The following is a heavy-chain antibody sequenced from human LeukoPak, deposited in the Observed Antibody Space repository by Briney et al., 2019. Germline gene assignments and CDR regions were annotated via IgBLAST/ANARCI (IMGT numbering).Heavy chain of an antibody. CDR3: AKDGYTEWLGLYYFDY. J-gene: IGHJ4*02. CDR1: GFIFSSHG. D-gene: IGHD6-19*01. V-gene: IGHV3-23*01. Sequence: GGTLRLSCAASGFIFSSHGMNWVRQAPGKGLEWVSGISPSGDITYYADSVKGRFTISRDNSKNTLFLQMNSLRAEDTAVYYCAKDGYTEWLGLYYFDYWGQGTLVTVSS. CDR2: ISPSGDIT.